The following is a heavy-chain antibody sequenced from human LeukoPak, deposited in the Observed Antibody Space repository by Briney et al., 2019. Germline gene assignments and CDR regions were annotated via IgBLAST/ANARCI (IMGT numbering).Heavy chain of an antibody. D-gene: IGHD2-15*01. CDR3: ARQTRQCSGGSCYSDL. CDR2: IYPGDSDT. J-gene: IGHJ4*02. CDR1: GYSFSSHW. Sequence: GESLKISCKGSGYSFSSHWIGWVRQMPGKGLEWMGIIYPGDSDTTYGPSFQGQVTMSADKSISTVYLQVNRLKASDTAMYYCARQTRQCSGGSCYSDLWGQGTLVTVSS. V-gene: IGHV5-51*01.